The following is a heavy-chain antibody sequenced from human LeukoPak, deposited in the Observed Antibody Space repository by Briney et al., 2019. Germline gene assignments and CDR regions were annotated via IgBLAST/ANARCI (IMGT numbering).Heavy chain of an antibody. CDR1: GFIFSNYG. D-gene: IGHD1-26*01. J-gene: IGHJ4*02. Sequence: GGSLRLSCAASGFIFSNYGMHWVRQAPGKGQEWVALVRYDGSNEYYADSVKDRFTIARDNSKNTLYLQMNSLRADDTAVYYCAKDPAYSGSYSAYYYFDYWGQGTLVTVST. V-gene: IGHV3-30*02. CDR3: AKDPAYSGSYSAYYYFDY. CDR2: VRYDGSNE.